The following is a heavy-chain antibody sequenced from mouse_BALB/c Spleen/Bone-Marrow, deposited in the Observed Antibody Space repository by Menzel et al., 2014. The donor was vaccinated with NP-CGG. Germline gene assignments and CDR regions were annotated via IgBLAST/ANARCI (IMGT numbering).Heavy chain of an antibody. CDR2: IWAGGST. CDR1: GFSLTSHG. Sequence: QVQLQQSGPGLVSPSQRLSITCTVSGFSLTSHGVHWVRQPPGKGPEWLGVIWAGGSTNYNSALMSRLSISKDNSKSQVFLKMNSLQTDDTAMYYCARDDGYWGQGTTLTVSS. CDR3: ARDDGY. J-gene: IGHJ2*01. V-gene: IGHV2-9*02. D-gene: IGHD2-3*01.